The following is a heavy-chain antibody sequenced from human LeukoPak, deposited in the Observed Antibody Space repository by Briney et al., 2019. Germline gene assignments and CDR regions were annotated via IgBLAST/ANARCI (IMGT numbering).Heavy chain of an antibody. V-gene: IGHV3-23*01. CDR2: ISGSGGST. D-gene: IGHD3-10*01. CDR3: AKDLRSYYNVNAFDI. CDR1: GFTFSSYA. J-gene: IGHJ3*02. Sequence: GGSLRLSCAASGFTFSSYAMSWVRQAPGKGLEWVSAISGSGGSTYYADSVKGRFTISRDNSRNTLYLQMNSLRAEDTAVYYCAKDLRSYYNVNAFDIWGQGTMVTVSS.